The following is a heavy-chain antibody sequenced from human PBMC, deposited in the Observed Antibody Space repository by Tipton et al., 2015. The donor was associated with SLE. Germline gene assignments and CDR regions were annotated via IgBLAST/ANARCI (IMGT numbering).Heavy chain of an antibody. D-gene: IGHD6-13*01. J-gene: IGHJ4*02. CDR2: IYTSGST. CDR1: GGSISSSSYY. Sequence: TLSLTCTVSGGSISSSSYYWGWIRQPPGKGLEWIGRIYTSGSTNYNPSLKSRVTMSVDTSKNQFSLKLSSVTAADTAVYYCARVFRGYSSSQGYFDYWGQGTLVTVSS. CDR3: ARVFRGYSSSQGYFDY. V-gene: IGHV4-39*07.